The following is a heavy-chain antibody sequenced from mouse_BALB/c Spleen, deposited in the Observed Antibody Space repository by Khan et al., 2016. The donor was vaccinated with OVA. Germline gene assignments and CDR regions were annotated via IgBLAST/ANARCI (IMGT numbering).Heavy chain of an antibody. Sequence: VQLKQSGAELVKPGASVKLSCTASGFNIKDTYMHWVKQRPEQGLEWIGRIDPANGTTKYDPKFQGKATITADTSSNTAYLQLSSLTSEETAVDYCARINAWGQGTTLTVSS. CDR3: ARINA. CDR2: IDPANGTT. J-gene: IGHJ2*01. CDR1: GFNIKDTY. V-gene: IGHV14-3*02.